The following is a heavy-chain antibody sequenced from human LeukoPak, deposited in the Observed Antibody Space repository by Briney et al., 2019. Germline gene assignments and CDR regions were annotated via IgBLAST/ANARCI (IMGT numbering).Heavy chain of an antibody. D-gene: IGHD2-2*01. CDR2: IYRGGDT. V-gene: IGHV3-53*01. J-gene: IGHJ4*02. CDR1: GFTVSSNY. Sequence: GGSLRLSCAASGFTVSSNYMTWVRQAPGKGLEWVSFIYRGGDTYYADSVKGRFTISRDNSKNTLYLQMNSLRAEDTAVYYCARGYCSSIRCSWNFDYWGQGTLDTVSS. CDR3: ARGYCSSIRCSWNFDY.